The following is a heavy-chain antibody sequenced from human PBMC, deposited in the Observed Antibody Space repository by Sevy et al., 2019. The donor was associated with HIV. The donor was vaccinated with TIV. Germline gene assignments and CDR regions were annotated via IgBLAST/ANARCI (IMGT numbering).Heavy chain of an antibody. CDR1: AFTFNTYA. D-gene: IGHD3-22*01. Sequence: GGSLRLSCAASAFTFNTYAMNWVRQAPGKGLEWVSTIYGSGSVSTIYGSGSVTYHADSLKGRFTISRDNSKNTLYLQMNSLRAEDTAVYYCAKDDYYDSSGFVGAFDIWGQGTMVTVSS. CDR3: AKDDYYDSSGFVGAFDI. J-gene: IGHJ3*02. CDR2: IYGSGSVSTIYGSGSVT. V-gene: IGHV3-23*01.